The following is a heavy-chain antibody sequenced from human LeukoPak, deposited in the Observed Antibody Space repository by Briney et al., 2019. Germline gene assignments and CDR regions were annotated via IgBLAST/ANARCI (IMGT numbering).Heavy chain of an antibody. V-gene: IGHV4-34*01. Sequence: SETQSLTCAVYGGSFSGYYWSWIRQPTGKGLEWTGEINHSGSTNYNPSLKSRVTISVDTSKNQFSLKLSSVTAADTAVYYCARRRPVGSGRTNWFDPWGQGTLVTVSS. J-gene: IGHJ5*02. CDR3: ARRRPVGSGRTNWFDP. D-gene: IGHD3-10*01. CDR2: INHSGST. CDR1: GGSFSGYY.